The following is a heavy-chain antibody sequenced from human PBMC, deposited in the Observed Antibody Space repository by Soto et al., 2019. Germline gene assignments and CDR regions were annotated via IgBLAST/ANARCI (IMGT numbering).Heavy chain of an antibody. D-gene: IGHD6-13*01. CDR1: GFTFDDYD. V-gene: IGHV3-9*01. CDR2: ISGNSGSI. Sequence: EVQLVESGGGLVQPGRSLRLSCAASGFTFDDYDMHWVRQAPGKGLEWVSGISGNSGSIGYADSVKGRFTISRDNTKNALYLQNSSLGAEYTALYYCSQEISSSWMRRWVEPCGQGNLGTVSS. CDR3: SQEISSSWMRRWVEP. J-gene: IGHJ5*02.